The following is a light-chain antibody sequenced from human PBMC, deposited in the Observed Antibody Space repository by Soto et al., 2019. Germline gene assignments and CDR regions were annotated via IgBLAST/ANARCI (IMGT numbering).Light chain of an antibody. CDR1: NSDVGIYDF. V-gene: IGLV2-14*01. CDR2: EVS. J-gene: IGLJ1*01. CDR3: ISYTSDDVRYV. Sequence: QSVLTQPASVSGTPGQSITISCTGSNSDVGIYDFVSWYQHHPGRAPKLIVSEVSHRPSGVSNRFSGSKSGNTASLTISGLQSEDDADYCCISYTSDDVRYVFGTGTKLTVL.